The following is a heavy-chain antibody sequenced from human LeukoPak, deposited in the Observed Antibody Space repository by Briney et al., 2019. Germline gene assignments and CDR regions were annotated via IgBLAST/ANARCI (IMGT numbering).Heavy chain of an antibody. CDR2: INHSGST. Sequence: SETLSLTCAVYGGSFSGYYWSWVRQPPGKGLEWIGEINHSGSTNYNPSLKSRVTISVDTSKNQFSLKLSSVTAADTAVYYCAVKYYDSSGYYGLFDYWGQGTLVTVSS. CDR3: AVKYYDSSGYYGLFDY. V-gene: IGHV4-34*01. J-gene: IGHJ4*02. CDR1: GGSFSGYY. D-gene: IGHD3-22*01.